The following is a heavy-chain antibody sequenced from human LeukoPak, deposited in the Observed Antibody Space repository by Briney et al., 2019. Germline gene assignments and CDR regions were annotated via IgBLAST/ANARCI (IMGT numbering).Heavy chain of an antibody. CDR2: INSDGSEG. V-gene: IGHV3-7*03. CDR1: GVTLSNYA. CDR3: ARSSYSSSSSV. J-gene: IGHJ3*01. Sequence: PGGSLRLSCVASGVTLSNYAMSWARQAPGKGLEWVASINSDGSEGYYADVVKGRFTISRDNAKNSLYLQINSLRAEDTAVYYCARSSYSSSSSVWGQGTMVTVSS. D-gene: IGHD6-6*01.